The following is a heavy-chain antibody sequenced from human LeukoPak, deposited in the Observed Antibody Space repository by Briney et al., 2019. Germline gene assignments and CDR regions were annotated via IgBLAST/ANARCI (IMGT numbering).Heavy chain of an antibody. V-gene: IGHV4-59*01. CDR1: GGSTSAYY. CDR2: IYYSGST. CDR3: ARDFASYYYGMDV. Sequence: SETLSLTCTVSGGSTSAYYWSWIRQPPGKGLEWTGYIYYSGSTNYNPSLKSRVTMSVDTSKNQFSLKLSSVTAADTAVYYCARDFASYYYGMDVWGQGTTVTVSS. D-gene: IGHD3-3*01. J-gene: IGHJ6*02.